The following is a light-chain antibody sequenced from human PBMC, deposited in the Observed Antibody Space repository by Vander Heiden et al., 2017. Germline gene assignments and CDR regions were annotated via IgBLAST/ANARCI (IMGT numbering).Light chain of an antibody. Sequence: DVVMTQSPLSLPVTLGQPASISCRSSQGLVNNDGGTYLNWFQQRPGLSPRRLIYLTSHRESGVPGRFRGSGSRTDFTLEITRVEAEDVGVYYCMQATHWPYTFGQGTKLEI. CDR1: QGLVNNDGGTY. V-gene: IGKV2-30*01. CDR2: LTS. CDR3: MQATHWPYT. J-gene: IGKJ2*01.